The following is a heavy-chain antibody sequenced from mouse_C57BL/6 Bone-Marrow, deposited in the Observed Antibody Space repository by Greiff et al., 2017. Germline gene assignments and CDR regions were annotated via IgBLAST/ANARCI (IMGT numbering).Heavy chain of an antibody. CDR1: GYTFTSYW. CDR2: IHPNSGST. J-gene: IGHJ4*01. D-gene: IGHD2-3*01. V-gene: IGHV1-64*01. CDR3: AREGYYEVYYAIDY. Sequence: VQLQQPGAELVKPGASVKLSCKASGYTFTSYWMHWVKQRPGQGLEWIGMIHPNSGSTNYNEKFKSKATLTVDKSSSTAYMQLSSLTSEDSAVYYCAREGYYEVYYAIDYWGQGTSVTVSS.